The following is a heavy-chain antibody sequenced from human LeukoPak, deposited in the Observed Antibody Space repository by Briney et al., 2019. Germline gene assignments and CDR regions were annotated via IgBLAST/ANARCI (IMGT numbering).Heavy chain of an antibody. CDR3: ARDGYSGSYYFDY. Sequence: GGSLRLSCAASGFTFSSYSMNWVRQAPGKGLEWVSSISSSSSYIYHADSVKGRFTISRDNAKNSLYLQMNSLRAEDTAVYYCARDGYSGSYYFDYWGQGTLVTVSS. V-gene: IGHV3-21*01. J-gene: IGHJ4*02. D-gene: IGHD1-26*01. CDR2: ISSSSSYI. CDR1: GFTFSSYS.